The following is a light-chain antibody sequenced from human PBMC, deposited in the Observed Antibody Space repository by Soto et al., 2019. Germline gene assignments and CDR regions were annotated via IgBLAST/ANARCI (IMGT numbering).Light chain of an antibody. CDR2: NDH. CDR1: SSNIGTNT. V-gene: IGLV1-44*01. J-gene: IGLJ3*02. Sequence: QSVLTQPPSASGTPGQYVTISCSGSSSNIGTNTVHWYQQLPGTAPRLLIYNDHQRPSGVPDRLSASKSGTSASLALTEVQSEDEGDYYCASWDESLNAWVFGDGTKLTVL. CDR3: ASWDESLNAWV.